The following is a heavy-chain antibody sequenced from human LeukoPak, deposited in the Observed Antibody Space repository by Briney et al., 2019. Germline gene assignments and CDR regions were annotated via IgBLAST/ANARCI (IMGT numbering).Heavy chain of an antibody. Sequence: SETLSLTCTVSGGSISSGGYYWSWIRQHPGKGLEWIGYIYYSGSTYYNPPLKSRVTISVDTSKNQFSLKLSSVTAADTAVYYCARWGQTTVTTSYNWFDPWGQGTLVTVSS. CDR2: IYYSGST. CDR3: ARWGQTTVTTSYNWFDP. V-gene: IGHV4-31*03. D-gene: IGHD4-17*01. J-gene: IGHJ5*02. CDR1: GGSISSGGYY.